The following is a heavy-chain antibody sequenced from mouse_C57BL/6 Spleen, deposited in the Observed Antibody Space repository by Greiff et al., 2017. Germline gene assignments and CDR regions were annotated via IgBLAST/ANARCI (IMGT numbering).Heavy chain of an antibody. J-gene: IGHJ4*01. CDR1: GFSLTSYG. V-gene: IGHV2-2*01. CDR2: IWRGGST. Sequence: QVQLQQSGPGLVQPSQSLSITCTVSGFSLTSYGVHWVRQSPGKGLEWLGVIWRGGSTDYNAAFISRLSISKDNSKSQVFFKMNSLQADDTAIYYCASYYYGSSYYYAMDYWGQGTSVTVSS. CDR3: ASYYYGSSYYYAMDY. D-gene: IGHD1-1*01.